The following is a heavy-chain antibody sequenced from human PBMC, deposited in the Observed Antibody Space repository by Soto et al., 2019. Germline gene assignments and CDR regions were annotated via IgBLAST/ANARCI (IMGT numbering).Heavy chain of an antibody. CDR3: ARSRWDSNWFDP. CDR2: IYYSGST. J-gene: IGHJ5*02. V-gene: IGHV4-59*01. CDR1: GGSISTYC. D-gene: IGHD1-26*01. Sequence: SETLSLTCTVAGGSISTYCWSWIRQPTGKGLEWIGYIYYSGSTTYNPSLRSPVTISVDTSKNQFSLKLSSVTAADTAVYYCARSRWDSNWFDPWGQGILVTVSS.